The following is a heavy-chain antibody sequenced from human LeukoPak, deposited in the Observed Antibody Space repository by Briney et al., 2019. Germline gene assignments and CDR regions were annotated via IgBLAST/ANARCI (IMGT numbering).Heavy chain of an antibody. D-gene: IGHD3-3*01. CDR3: ARDRDDFWSRYYNYGMDV. Sequence: GGSLRLSCAASRFTFSNYGMRWVRQAPGKGLEWVSYISSSSSYTNYADSVKGRFTISRDNAKNSLYLQMNSLRAEDTAVYYCARDRDDFWSRYYNYGMDVWGQGTTVTVSS. V-gene: IGHV3-11*06. CDR2: ISSSSSYT. J-gene: IGHJ6*02. CDR1: RFTFSNYG.